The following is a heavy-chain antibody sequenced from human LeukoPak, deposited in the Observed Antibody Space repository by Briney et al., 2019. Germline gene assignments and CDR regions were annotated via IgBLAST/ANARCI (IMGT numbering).Heavy chain of an antibody. CDR2: IHYSGST. CDR1: GGSFSRYY. D-gene: IGHD5-12*01. CDR3: ARVSGATRTTYYGMDV. V-gene: IGHV4-59*01. Sequence: PSETLSLTCTVTGGSFSRYYWSWIRQPPGKGLEWIGNIHYSGSTNYNPSLKRGVTISIYTSKNQFSLGLSTVTPVDTAVCYCARVSGATRTTYYGMDVWAQGTTVSV. J-gene: IGHJ6*01.